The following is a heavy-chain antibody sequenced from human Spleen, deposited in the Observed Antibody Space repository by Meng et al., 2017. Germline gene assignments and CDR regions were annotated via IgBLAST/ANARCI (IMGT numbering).Heavy chain of an antibody. J-gene: IGHJ4*02. CDR3: ARDPPFDS. CDR2: IYYSGST. CDR1: GGSISSYY. Sequence: QVQLQESGPGLVKPSETLSLTCTVSGGSISSYYWSWIRQPPGKGLEWIGYIYYSGSTKYNPSLKSRVTISVDTSKNQVSLRLKSVTAADTAVYYCARDPPFDSWGQGTLVTVSS. V-gene: IGHV4-59*01.